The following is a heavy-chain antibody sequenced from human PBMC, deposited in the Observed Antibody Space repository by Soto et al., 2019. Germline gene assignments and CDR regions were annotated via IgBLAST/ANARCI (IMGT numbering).Heavy chain of an antibody. V-gene: IGHV4-31*03. CDR3: ASPRDTWPAFDI. D-gene: IGHD5-12*01. CDR2: IAYSGTT. CDR1: GDSISSGGKN. J-gene: IGHJ3*02. Sequence: QVQLQESGPGLVKPSQTLSLTCSVSGDSISSGGKNWSWIRQFPEKGLEWIGYIAYSGTTYYNPSLKSRITISADTSKNLFSLRVNSVTAADTAVYYCASPRDTWPAFDIWGQGTAVTVSS.